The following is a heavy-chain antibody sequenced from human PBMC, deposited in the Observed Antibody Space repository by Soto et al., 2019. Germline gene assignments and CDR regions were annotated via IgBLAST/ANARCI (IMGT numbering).Heavy chain of an antibody. D-gene: IGHD3-16*01. J-gene: IGHJ2*01. Sequence: EVQLVESGGGLVQPGGSLRLSCAASGFTVSSNYMSWVRQVPGKGLEWVSFIYSSGSTYNADSVKGRFTISRDNSKNTLYLQMNSLRAEDTAVYYCARVWGNWYFDLWGRGTLVTVSS. CDR2: IYSSGST. V-gene: IGHV3-66*01. CDR3: ARVWGNWYFDL. CDR1: GFTVSSNY.